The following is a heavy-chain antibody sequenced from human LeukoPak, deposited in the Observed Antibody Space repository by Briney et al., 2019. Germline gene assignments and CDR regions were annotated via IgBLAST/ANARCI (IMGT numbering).Heavy chain of an antibody. V-gene: IGHV4-4*02. Sequence: SETLSLTCAVSGASVSSDNWWTWVRQSPAKGLEWIGEVYQTGNINYNPSLKSRVAISLDKSKNQFSLNLTSATAADTAIYYCAKEGKHCSFLSCPIEYWGRGVLVTVSS. CDR1: GASVSSDNW. D-gene: IGHD2-2*01. CDR3: AKEGKHCSFLSCPIEY. CDR2: VYQTGNI. J-gene: IGHJ4*02.